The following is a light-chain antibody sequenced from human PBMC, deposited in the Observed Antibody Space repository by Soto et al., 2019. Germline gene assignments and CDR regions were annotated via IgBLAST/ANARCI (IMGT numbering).Light chain of an antibody. V-gene: IGKV3-15*01. CDR1: QSVSDN. Sequence: EILMTQSPVTLSVSPGERVTLSCRASQSVSDNFAWYHQKPGQPPSLLIYGAFTSATGVAARFSGAGSGTEFTLTISSLPYEDVALYYCQQYNDWPLTFGQGTKVEIK. CDR3: QQYNDWPLT. CDR2: GAF. J-gene: IGKJ1*01.